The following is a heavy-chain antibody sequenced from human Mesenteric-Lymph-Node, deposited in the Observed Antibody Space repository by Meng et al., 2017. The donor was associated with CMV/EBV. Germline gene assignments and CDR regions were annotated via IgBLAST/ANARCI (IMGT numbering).Heavy chain of an antibody. Sequence: GESLKISCAASGFTFSSYAMSWVRQAPGKGLEWVPAISGSGGSTYYADSVKGRFTISRDNSKNTLYLQMNSLRAEDTAVYYCAKDLGDILTGYRLLDYWGQGTLVTVSS. D-gene: IGHD3-9*01. CDR3: AKDLGDILTGYRLLDY. V-gene: IGHV3-23*01. J-gene: IGHJ4*02. CDR2: ISGSGGST. CDR1: GFTFSSYA.